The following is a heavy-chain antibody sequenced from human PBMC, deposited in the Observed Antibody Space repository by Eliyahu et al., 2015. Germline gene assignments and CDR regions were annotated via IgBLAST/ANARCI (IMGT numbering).Heavy chain of an antibody. CDR3: ANMESWYDQYFQH. V-gene: IGHV3-23*01. Sequence: ADSVKGRFTISRDNSKNTLYLQMYSLRAEDTAVYYCANMESWYDQYFQHWGQGTLVTVSS. J-gene: IGHJ1*01. D-gene: IGHD6-13*01.